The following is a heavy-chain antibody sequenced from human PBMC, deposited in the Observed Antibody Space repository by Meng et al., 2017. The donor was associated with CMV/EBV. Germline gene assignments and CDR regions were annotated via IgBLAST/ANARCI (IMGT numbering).Heavy chain of an antibody. CDR2: VSDSENT. CDR1: RVSALVGS. CDR3: ARGHLSRPWDYQYLDV. V-gene: IGHV4-4*07. Sequence: QMQVRRTVQRVSKSPSTLSLICEFSRVSALVGSGSWIRQSAGSVLDFSGSVSDSENTTYHPSMQSLVTMSVDTSNNKVFLTLTSMPAADAAIYYCARGHLSRPWDYQYLDVWGEGTTVTVSS. J-gene: IGHJ6*03. D-gene: IGHD2-2*01.